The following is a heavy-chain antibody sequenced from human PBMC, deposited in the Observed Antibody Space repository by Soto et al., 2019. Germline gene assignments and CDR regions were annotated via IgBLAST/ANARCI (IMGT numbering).Heavy chain of an antibody. D-gene: IGHD2-2*01. Sequence: QVQLVESGGGVVQPGKSVRLSCAASGFIFSNYAMHWVRQAPGKGLEWVADISHDGRNKYHADSVGGRFTISRDNSKNILYLQMYSLTAEDTALYYCAKLPDTILGLSVAHDACAFWGQGTTVTVSS. CDR1: GFIFSNYA. J-gene: IGHJ3*01. V-gene: IGHV3-30*18. CDR3: AKLPDTILGLSVAHDACAF. CDR2: ISHDGRNK.